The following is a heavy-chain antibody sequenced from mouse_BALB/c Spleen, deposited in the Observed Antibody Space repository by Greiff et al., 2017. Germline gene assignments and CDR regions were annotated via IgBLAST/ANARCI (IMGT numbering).Heavy chain of an antibody. D-gene: IGHD2-14*01. CDR1: GYSITSDYA. CDR2: ISYSGST. Sequence: EVQGVESGPGLVKPSQSLSLTCTVTGYSITSDYAWNWIRQFPGNKLEWMGYISYSGSTSYNPSLKSRISITRDTSKNQFFLQLNSVTTEDTATYYCAREVRGAMDYWGQGTSVTVSS. J-gene: IGHJ4*01. V-gene: IGHV3-2*02. CDR3: AREVRGAMDY.